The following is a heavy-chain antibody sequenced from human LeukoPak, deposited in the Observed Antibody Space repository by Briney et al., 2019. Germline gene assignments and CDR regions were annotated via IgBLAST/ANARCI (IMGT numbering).Heavy chain of an antibody. Sequence: ASVKVSCKASGYTFTSYDINWVRQAPGQGLEWMGWINPNSGGTNYAQKFQGRVTMTRDTSISTAYMELSRLRSDDTAVYYCARVGGIVGATSVWGQGTLVTVSS. D-gene: IGHD1-26*01. CDR3: ARVGGIVGATSV. CDR2: INPNSGGT. V-gene: IGHV1-2*02. J-gene: IGHJ4*02. CDR1: GYTFTSYD.